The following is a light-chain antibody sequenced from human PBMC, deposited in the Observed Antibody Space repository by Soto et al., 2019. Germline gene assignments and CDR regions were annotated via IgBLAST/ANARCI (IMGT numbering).Light chain of an antibody. J-gene: IGKJ3*01. V-gene: IGKV1-5*01. CDR3: QQSYTTLFT. CDR1: QSISSW. Sequence: DIQMTQSPSTLSASVGDRVTITCRASQSISSWLAWYQQKPGKAPKLLIYAASSLQSGGPSRFSGSGSETDFTLTISRRQPEDLATYDCQQSYTTLFTFGPGTKVDIK. CDR2: AAS.